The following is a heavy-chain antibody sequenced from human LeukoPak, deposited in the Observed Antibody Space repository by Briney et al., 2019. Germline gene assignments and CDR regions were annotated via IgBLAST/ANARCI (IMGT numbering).Heavy chain of an antibody. Sequence: GGSLRLSCAASGFTFSTYAMHWVRQAPGKGLGWVAIISSDENTKYYADSVRGRFTVSRDNSKNTLYLQMNSLRAEDTAVYYCAKDVSHSSGCPGGYWGQGTLVTVSS. J-gene: IGHJ4*02. V-gene: IGHV3-30*04. CDR1: GFTFSTYA. CDR2: ISSDENTK. D-gene: IGHD6-19*01. CDR3: AKDVSHSSGCPGGY.